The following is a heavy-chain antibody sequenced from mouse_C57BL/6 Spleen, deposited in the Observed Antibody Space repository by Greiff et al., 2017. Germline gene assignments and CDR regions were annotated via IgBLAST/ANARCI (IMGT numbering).Heavy chain of an antibody. D-gene: IGHD4-1*01. CDR2: ISYDGSN. CDR1: GYSITSGYY. J-gene: IGHJ1*03. CDR3: ARANWDGWYFDV. V-gene: IGHV3-6*01. Sequence: DVQLQESGPGLVKPSQSLSLTCSVTGYSITSGYYWNWIRQFPGNKLEWMGYISYDGSNNYNPSLKNRISITRDTSKNQFFLKLNSVTTEDTATYYCARANWDGWYFDVWGTGTTVTVSS.